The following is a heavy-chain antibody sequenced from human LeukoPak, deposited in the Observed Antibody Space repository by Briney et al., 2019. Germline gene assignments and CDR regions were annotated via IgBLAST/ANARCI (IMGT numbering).Heavy chain of an antibody. CDR2: IYYSGST. CDR3: AREWFGELFSGWFDP. D-gene: IGHD3-10*01. J-gene: IGHJ5*02. V-gene: IGHV4-59*01. Sequence: PSETLSLTCTVSGGSISSYYWSWIRQPPGKGLEWIGYIYYSGSTNYNPSLKSRVTISVDTSKNQFSLKLSSVTAADTAVYYCAREWFGELFSGWFDPWGQGTLVTVSP. CDR1: GGSISSYY.